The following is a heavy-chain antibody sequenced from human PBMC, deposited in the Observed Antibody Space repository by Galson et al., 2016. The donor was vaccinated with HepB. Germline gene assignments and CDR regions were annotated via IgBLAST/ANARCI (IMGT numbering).Heavy chain of an antibody. D-gene: IGHD6-13*01. CDR2: ITSGGIT. J-gene: IGHJ4*02. CDR3: AQDRGGGTSWYLGYS. V-gene: IGHV3-23*01. CDR1: GFSFSSYV. Sequence: LRLSCAASGFSFSSYVMSWVCQAPGKGLEWVSGITSGGITYYADSVKGRFTISRDNSKNILFLHMNSLSPDDTAKYYCAQDRGGGTSWYLGYSWGQGTLVIVSS.